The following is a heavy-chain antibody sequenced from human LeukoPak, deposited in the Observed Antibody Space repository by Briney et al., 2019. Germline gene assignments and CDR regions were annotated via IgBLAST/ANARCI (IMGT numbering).Heavy chain of an antibody. V-gene: IGHV1-18*01. D-gene: IGHD3-3*01. CDR2: ISAYNGNT. CDR3: ARVLAIYWTQLDY. J-gene: IGHJ4*02. CDR1: GYTFTSYG. Sequence: ASVNVSFKASGYTFTSYGISWVRQAPGQGLEWMGWISAYNGNTNYAQKLQCRVTMTTDTSTSTSYMKLRSLRSDDTAVYYCARVLAIYWTQLDYWGQGTLVTVSS.